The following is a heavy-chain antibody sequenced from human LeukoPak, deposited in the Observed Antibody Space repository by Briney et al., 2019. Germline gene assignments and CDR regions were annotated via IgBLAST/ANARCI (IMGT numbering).Heavy chain of an antibody. CDR1: GYTFTGYY. CDR2: INPNSGGT. CDR3: ARGPQKYYYDSSGYYHTDFDY. D-gene: IGHD3-22*01. V-gene: IGHV1-2*06. Sequence: ASVKVSCKASGYTFTGYYMHWVRQAPGQGLEWMGRINPNSGGTNYAQKFQGRVTMTRDTSISTAYMELSRLRSDDTAVYYCARGPQKYYYDSSGYYHTDFDYWGQGTLVTVSS. J-gene: IGHJ4*02.